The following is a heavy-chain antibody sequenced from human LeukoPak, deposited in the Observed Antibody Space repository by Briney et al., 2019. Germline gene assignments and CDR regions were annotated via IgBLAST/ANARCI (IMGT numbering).Heavy chain of an antibody. CDR1: GGSVSINSAA. D-gene: IGHD6-19*01. V-gene: IGHV6-1*01. CDR2: TYQRSKWYN. CDR3: ARSPSPYSSGWYFDY. Sequence: PSQTLSLTYAISGGSVSINSAAWNWIRQSPSRGLEWLGRTYQRSKWYNDYAVSVKSRITINPDISKNQFSLQLNSVTPEDTAVYYCARSPSPYSSGWYFDYWGQGTLVTVSS. J-gene: IGHJ4*02.